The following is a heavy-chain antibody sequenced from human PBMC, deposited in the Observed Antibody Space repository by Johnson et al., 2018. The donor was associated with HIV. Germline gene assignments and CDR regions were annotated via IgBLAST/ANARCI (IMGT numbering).Heavy chain of an antibody. CDR1: GFTFSNAW. V-gene: IGHV3-15*01. J-gene: IGHJ3*02. CDR3: TRQADI. CDR2: IKSKTDGGTT. Sequence: MQLVESGGGLVKPGGSLRLSCAASGFTFSNAWMSWVRQAPGKGLEWVGHIKSKTDGGTTDYAAPVKGRFTISRDDSKNTAYLQMNSLKTEDTAVYYCTRQADIWGQGTMVTVSS.